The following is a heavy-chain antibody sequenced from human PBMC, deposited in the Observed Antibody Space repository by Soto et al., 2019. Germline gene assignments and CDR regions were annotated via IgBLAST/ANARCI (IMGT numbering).Heavy chain of an antibody. Sequence: PSETLSLTCAVYGGSFSGYYWSWIRQPPGKGLEGIGEINHSGSTNYNPSLKSRVTISVDTSKNQFSLKLSSVTAADTAVYYCARLVPDIVATGVDYWGQGTLVTVSS. CDR3: ARLVPDIVATGVDY. CDR2: INHSGST. D-gene: IGHD5-12*01. J-gene: IGHJ4*02. V-gene: IGHV4-34*01. CDR1: GGSFSGYY.